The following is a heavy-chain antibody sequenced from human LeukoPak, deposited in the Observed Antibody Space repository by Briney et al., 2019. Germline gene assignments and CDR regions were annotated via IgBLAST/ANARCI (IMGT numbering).Heavy chain of an antibody. CDR1: GFTFSDYY. V-gene: IGHV3-11*04. CDR3: ARDLITIFGVVDAFDT. CDR2: ISSSGSTI. J-gene: IGHJ3*02. Sequence: GGSLRLSCAASGFTFSDYYMSWIRQAPGKGLEWVSYISSSGSTIYYADSVKGRFTISRDNAKNSLYLQMNSLRAEDTAVYYCARDLITIFGVVDAFDTWGQGTMVTVSS. D-gene: IGHD3-3*01.